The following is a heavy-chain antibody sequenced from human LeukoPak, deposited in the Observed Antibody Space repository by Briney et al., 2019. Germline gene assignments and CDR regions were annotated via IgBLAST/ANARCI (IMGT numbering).Heavy chain of an antibody. CDR3: ARGHYYDSSGYPDYFY. D-gene: IGHD3-22*01. Sequence: ASVKVSCKASGYIFTSYGISRVRQTPGQGLEWMGWISAYNGNTNYAQKLQGRVTMTTDTSTNTAYMELRSLRSDDTAVYYCARGHYYDSSGYPDYFYWGQGTLVTVSS. V-gene: IGHV1-18*01. J-gene: IGHJ4*02. CDR2: ISAYNGNT. CDR1: GYIFTSYG.